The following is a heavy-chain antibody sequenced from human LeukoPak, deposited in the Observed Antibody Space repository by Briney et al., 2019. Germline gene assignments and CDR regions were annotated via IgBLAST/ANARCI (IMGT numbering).Heavy chain of an antibody. J-gene: IGHJ3*02. Sequence: GGSLRLSCAASGFTFSSYGMHWVRQAPGKGLEWVSAISGSGGSTYYADSVKGRFTISRDNSKNTLYLQMNSLRAEDTAVYYCAKSQPSRRDGYNSAFDIWGQGTMVTVSS. CDR3: AKSQPSRRDGYNSAFDI. CDR1: GFTFSSYG. D-gene: IGHD5-24*01. CDR2: ISGSGGST. V-gene: IGHV3-23*01.